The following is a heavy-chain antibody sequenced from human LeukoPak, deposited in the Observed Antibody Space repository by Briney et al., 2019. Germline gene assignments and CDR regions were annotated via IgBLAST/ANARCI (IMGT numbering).Heavy chain of an antibody. J-gene: IGHJ4*02. CDR2: INHSGST. CDR1: GGSFSGYY. Sequence: SETLSLTCAVYGGSFSGYYWSWIRQPPGKGLEWIGEINHSGSTNYNPSLKSRVTISVDTSKSQFSLKLSSVTAADTAVYYCARYDYSGGFDYWGQGTLVTVSS. D-gene: IGHD4-23*01. CDR3: ARYDYSGGFDY. V-gene: IGHV4-34*01.